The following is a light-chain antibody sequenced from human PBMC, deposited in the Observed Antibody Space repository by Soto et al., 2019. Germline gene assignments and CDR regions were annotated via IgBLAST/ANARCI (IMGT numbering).Light chain of an antibody. Sequence: QSALTQPASVSGSPGQSITISCTGTSSDVGGYNYVSWYQQHPGKAPKLMIYDVSNRPSGVSNRFSGSKSGNTASLTISRLQAEDEADYYCRSYTSSSTLYVFGTGTKRTVL. CDR1: SSDVGGYNY. CDR2: DVS. V-gene: IGLV2-14*01. J-gene: IGLJ1*01. CDR3: RSYTSSSTLYV.